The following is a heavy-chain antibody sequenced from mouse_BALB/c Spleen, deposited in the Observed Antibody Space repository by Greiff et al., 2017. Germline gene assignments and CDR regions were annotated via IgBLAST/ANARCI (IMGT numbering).Heavy chain of an antibody. CDR2: INPYNDGT. Sequence: VQLQQSGPELVKPGASVKMSCKASGYTFTSYVMHWVKQKPGQGLEWMGYINPYNDGTKYNEKFKGKATRTSDNSSSTAYMELRSLTSEDSAVSYCARGDYGSSFDYWGQGTTLTVSS. CDR3: ARGDYGSSFDY. CDR1: GYTFTSYV. V-gene: IGHV1-14*01. J-gene: IGHJ2*01. D-gene: IGHD1-1*01.